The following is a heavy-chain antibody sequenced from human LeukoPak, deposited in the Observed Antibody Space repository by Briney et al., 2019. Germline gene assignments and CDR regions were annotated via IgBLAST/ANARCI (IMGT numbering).Heavy chain of an antibody. CDR2: IRDSGEA. CDR3: ARDRAANQDWVEFDP. D-gene: IGHD3/OR15-3a*01. V-gene: IGHV3-66*03. Sequence: PGGSLRLSCAVSGFRVSDYYMSWVRQAPGKGLEWVGLIRDSGEAFYADSARGRFVISRDESENTLYLQMNSRRVEDTAVYFCARDRAANQDWVEFDPWGQGTPVIVSS. J-gene: IGHJ5*02. CDR1: GFRVSDYY.